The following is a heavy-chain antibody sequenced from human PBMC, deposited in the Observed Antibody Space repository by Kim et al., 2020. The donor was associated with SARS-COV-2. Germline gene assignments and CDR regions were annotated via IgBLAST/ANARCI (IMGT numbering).Heavy chain of an antibody. CDR1: GFTLSLYS. Sequence: GGSLRLSCATSGFTLSLYSMNWVRQSPGKGMEWVSHISGTGTITKHADSVRGRFTISRDNAKNSLFLQMNGLRAKDTAVYYCVRENYWACDIWGQGTMVT. J-gene: IGHJ3*02. D-gene: IGHD2-15*01. CDR3: VRENYWACDI. CDR2: ISGTGTIT. V-gene: IGHV3-48*04.